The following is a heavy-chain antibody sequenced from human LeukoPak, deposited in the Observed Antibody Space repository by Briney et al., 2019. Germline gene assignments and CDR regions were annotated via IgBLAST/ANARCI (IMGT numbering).Heavy chain of an antibody. D-gene: IGHD3-10*01. J-gene: IGHJ3*02. Sequence: PGGSLRLSCSASGFTFSSYAMHWVRQAPGKGLEWVALIWYDGSNLYYADSVKGRFTISKDSSKNTLYLHMNSLRAEDTAVYYCARDKNYYGSGSPSLDAFDIWGQGTMVTVSS. CDR2: IWYDGSNL. V-gene: IGHV3-33*08. CDR1: GFTFSSYA. CDR3: ARDKNYYGSGSPSLDAFDI.